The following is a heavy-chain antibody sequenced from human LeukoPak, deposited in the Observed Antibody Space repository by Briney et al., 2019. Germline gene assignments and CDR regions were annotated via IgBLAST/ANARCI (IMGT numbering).Heavy chain of an antibody. D-gene: IGHD3-10*01. Sequence: GGSLRLSCAASGFTVSSNYMSWVRQAPGKGLEWVSVIYSGGSTYYADSVKGRFTISRDNSKNTLNLQMNSLRAEDTAVYYCARGVVRGVPDYWGQGTLVTVSS. CDR1: GFTVSSNY. J-gene: IGHJ4*02. CDR3: ARGVVRGVPDY. CDR2: IYSGGST. V-gene: IGHV3-53*01.